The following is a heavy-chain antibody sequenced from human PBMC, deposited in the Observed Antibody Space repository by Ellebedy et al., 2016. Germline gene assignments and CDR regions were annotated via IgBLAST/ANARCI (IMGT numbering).Heavy chain of an antibody. Sequence: GGSLRLSCAASGFTFSSYAMNWVRQAPGKGLEWVGRIKSKTNGGTTDSAAPVKGRFTISRDDSKHTLYLQMNSLKTEDTAIYYCTTNAWNYVDAFDIWGQGTMVIVSS. CDR2: IKSKTNGGTT. CDR3: TTNAWNYVDAFDI. V-gene: IGHV3-15*07. J-gene: IGHJ3*02. D-gene: IGHD1-7*01. CDR1: GFTFSSYA.